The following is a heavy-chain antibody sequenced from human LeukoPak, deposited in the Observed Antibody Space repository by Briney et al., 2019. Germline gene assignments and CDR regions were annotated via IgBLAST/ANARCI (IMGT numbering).Heavy chain of an antibody. CDR1: GDSMSSSS. CDR2: ISNNGKT. CDR3: ARRIYSGTVRHLLYSFMDV. J-gene: IGHJ6*03. D-gene: IGHD2-21*01. Sequence: SETLSLTCTVSGDSMSSSSWTWIRQSPGKGLESLGFISNNGKTKYKSSFEGRVSMSLDTSKSQFSLTLSSVTAADTAVYFCARRIYSGTVRHLLYSFMDVWGKGTTVIVS. V-gene: IGHV4-59*08.